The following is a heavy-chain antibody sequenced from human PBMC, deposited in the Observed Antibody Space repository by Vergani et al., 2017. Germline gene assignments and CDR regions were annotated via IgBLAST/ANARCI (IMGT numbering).Heavy chain of an antibody. V-gene: IGHV4-34*01. CDR3: ARVVTAANSHNHYYYYMDV. CDR1: GGSFTSYH. Sequence: QVQLQQWGGGLLKPSETLSLTCVVNGGSFTSYHWTWIRQSPGEGLEWVGDIDHTGRPDYNPSLKSRLTMSVDKSRNQFSLTLNSVTATDTAIYFCARVVTAANSHNHYYYYMDVGGQGTAVTVS. D-gene: IGHD5-18*01. J-gene: IGHJ6*03. CDR2: IDHTGRP.